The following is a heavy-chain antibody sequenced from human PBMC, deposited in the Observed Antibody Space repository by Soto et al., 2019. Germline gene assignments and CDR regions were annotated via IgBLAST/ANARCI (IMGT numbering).Heavy chain of an antibody. D-gene: IGHD3-16*01. V-gene: IGHV4-34*01. CDR1: GGSFSGYY. CDR2: INHSGST. J-gene: IGHJ6*02. Sequence: PSETLSLTCAVYGGSFSGYYWSWIRQPPGKGLEWIGEINHSGSTNYNPSLKSRVTISVDTSKNQFSLKLSSVTAADTAVYYCARLGSLGNGCGRQLYYYYGMDVWGQGTTVTVSS. CDR3: ARLGSLGNGCGRQLYYYYGMDV.